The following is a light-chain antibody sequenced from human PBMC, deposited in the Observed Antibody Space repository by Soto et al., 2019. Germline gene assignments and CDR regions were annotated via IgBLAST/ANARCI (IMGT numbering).Light chain of an antibody. Sequence: ESVLTQSPATLSLSPGERATLSCRASPSVSNSLAWYQHKPGQAPRLLIYDASNRATGVPTRFSGSGSGTDFTLTISSLEPEDFATYYCHQYDSYPRTFGPGTTVDLK. CDR1: PSVSNS. V-gene: IGKV3-11*01. CDR2: DAS. J-gene: IGKJ1*01. CDR3: HQYDSYPRT.